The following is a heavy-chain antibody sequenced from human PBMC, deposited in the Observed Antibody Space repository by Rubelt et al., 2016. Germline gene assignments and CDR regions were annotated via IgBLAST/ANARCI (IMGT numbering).Heavy chain of an antibody. V-gene: IGHV1-18*01. Sequence: QVQLVQSGGEVKKPGASVKVSCKASGYTFTSYGISWVRQAPGQGLEWMGWISTYNGNTKSTQKLQGRVTMTTDTSTTTVYMELRSLTSDDTAVYYCAILWEPRAFDIWGQGTMVTVSS. J-gene: IGHJ3*02. CDR1: GYTFTSYG. CDR2: ISTYNGNT. CDR3: AILWEPRAFDI. D-gene: IGHD1-26*01.